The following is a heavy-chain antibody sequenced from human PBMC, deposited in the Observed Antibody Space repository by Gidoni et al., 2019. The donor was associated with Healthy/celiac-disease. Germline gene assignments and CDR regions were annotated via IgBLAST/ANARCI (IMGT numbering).Heavy chain of an antibody. J-gene: IGHJ4*02. CDR3: ARIRGERSSWYISDY. Sequence: EVQLVQSGAEVKKPGESLKISCKGSGYSLNSYWICWVRQMPGKGLEWMGIIYPGDSVTRYSPSFQGQVTISADKSISTAYLQWSSLKASDTAMYYCARIRGERSSWYISDYWGQGTLVTVSS. CDR1: GYSLNSYW. D-gene: IGHD6-13*01. CDR2: IYPGDSVT. V-gene: IGHV5-51*01.